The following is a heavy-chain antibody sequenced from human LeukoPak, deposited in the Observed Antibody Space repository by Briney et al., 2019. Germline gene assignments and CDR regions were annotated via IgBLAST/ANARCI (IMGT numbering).Heavy chain of an antibody. CDR2: IYSGGST. J-gene: IGHJ5*02. CDR3: ARASGYSYDWGKFDP. CDR1: GFTVSSNY. V-gene: IGHV3-53*01. Sequence: GGSLRLSCAASGFTVSSNYMSWVRQAPGKGLEWVSVIYSGGSTYYADSVKGRFTISRDNSKNTLYLQMNSLRAEDTAVYYCARASGYSYDWGKFDPRGQGTLVTVSS. D-gene: IGHD5-18*01.